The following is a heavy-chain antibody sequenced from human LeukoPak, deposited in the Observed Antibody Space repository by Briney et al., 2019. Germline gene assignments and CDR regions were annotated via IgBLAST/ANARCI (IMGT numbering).Heavy chain of an antibody. CDR1: GYTFTSYA. J-gene: IGHJ4*02. CDR3: ARGRSRWYPRYFFGPNDY. V-gene: IGHV1-3*01. Sequence: ASVKVSCKASGYTFTSYAMHWVRQAPGQRLEWMGWINARNGNTKYSQKFQGRVTITRDTSPSTAYMELSSLRSEDTAVYYCARGRSRWYPRYFFGPNDYWGQGTLVTVSS. CDR2: INARNGNT. D-gene: IGHD6-13*01.